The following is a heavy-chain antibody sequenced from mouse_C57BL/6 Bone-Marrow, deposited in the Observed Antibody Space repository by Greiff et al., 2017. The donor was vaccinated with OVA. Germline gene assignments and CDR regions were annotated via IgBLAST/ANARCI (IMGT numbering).Heavy chain of an antibody. V-gene: IGHV1-42*01. D-gene: IGHD2-3*01. CDR1: GYSFTGYY. CDR2: INPSTGGT. Sequence: EVQLQQSGPELVKPGASVKISCKASGYSFTGYYMNWVKQSPEKSLEWIGEINPSTGGTTYNQKFKAKATLTVDKSSSTAYMQLKSLTSEDAAVDYCARLDDGYYSDYWGQGTTLTVSA. J-gene: IGHJ2*01. CDR3: ARLDDGYYSDY.